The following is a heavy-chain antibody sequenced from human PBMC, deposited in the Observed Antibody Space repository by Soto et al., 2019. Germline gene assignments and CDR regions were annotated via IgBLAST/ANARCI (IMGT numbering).Heavy chain of an antibody. CDR3: ARVMGDGAGNFWRFDL. V-gene: IGHV4-31*01. CDR1: GGSVSSGAFY. CDR2: IYSFGNT. Sequence: QVQLQESGPGLVKPSQTLSLTCSVSGGSVSSGAFYWGWIRQSPGKGLECLGYIYSFGNTFYNPSFMGQVTISFDTSNNQFSLRLNLVLADDTVIYYCARVMGDGAGNFWRFDLWSQGTLGNVSS. D-gene: IGHD3-10*01. J-gene: IGHJ5*02.